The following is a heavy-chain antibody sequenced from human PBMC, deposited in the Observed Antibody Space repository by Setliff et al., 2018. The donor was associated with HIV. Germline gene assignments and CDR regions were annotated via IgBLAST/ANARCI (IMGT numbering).Heavy chain of an antibody. CDR2: TYYRSKWYF. V-gene: IGHV6-1*01. CDR3: ARGSYGSVLL. CDR1: GDSVSSNNAA. Sequence: SQTLSLTCAISGDSVSSNNAAWNWTRQSPLRGLEWLGRTYYRSKWYFDYAVSVKSRIIINPDTSKNQFSLHLNSVTPEDTAVYYCARGSYGSVLLWGQGTLVTVSS. J-gene: IGHJ4*02. D-gene: IGHD6-19*01.